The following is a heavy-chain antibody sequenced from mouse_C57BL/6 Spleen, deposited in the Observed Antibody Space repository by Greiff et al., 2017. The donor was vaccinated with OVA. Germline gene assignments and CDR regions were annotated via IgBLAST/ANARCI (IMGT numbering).Heavy chain of an antibody. CDR3: ARDGYYVDYYAMDY. J-gene: IGHJ4*01. CDR2: IWTGGGT. CDR1: GFSLTSYA. V-gene: IGHV2-9-1*01. D-gene: IGHD2-3*01. Sequence: VQRVESGPGLVAPSQSLSITCTVSGFSLTSYAISWVRQPPGKGLEWLGVIWTGGGTNYNSALKSRLSISKDNSKSQVFLKMNSLQTDDTARYYCARDGYYVDYYAMDYWGQGTSVTVSS.